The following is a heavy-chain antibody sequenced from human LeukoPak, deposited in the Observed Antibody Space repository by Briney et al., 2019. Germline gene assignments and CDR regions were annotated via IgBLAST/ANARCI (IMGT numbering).Heavy chain of an antibody. D-gene: IGHD5-12*01. CDR2: ISSSGSTI. CDR3: ARDILTKQAYSGYDN. V-gene: IGHV3-48*03. J-gene: IGHJ4*02. Sequence: PGGSLRLSCAASGFTFSGYEMNWVRQAPGKGLEWVSYISSSGSTIYYADSVKGRFTISRDNAKNSLYLQMNSLRDEDTAVYYCARDILTKQAYSGYDNWGQGTLVTVSS. CDR1: GFTFSGYE.